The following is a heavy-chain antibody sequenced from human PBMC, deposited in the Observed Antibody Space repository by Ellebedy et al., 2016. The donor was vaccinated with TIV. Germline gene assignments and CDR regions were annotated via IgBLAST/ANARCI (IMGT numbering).Heavy chain of an antibody. J-gene: IGHJ6*02. D-gene: IGHD2-2*01. V-gene: IGHV3-30*03. CDR1: GFTFSSHG. Sequence: GGSLRLXCAASGFTFSSHGMHWVRQAPGKGLERVAVISYDGSNKYYADSVKGRFTISRDNSKNTLYLQMNSLRAEDTAVYYCARDSVVPASNTMLTYYYYGMDVWGQGTTVTVSS. CDR3: ARDSVVPASNTMLTYYYYGMDV. CDR2: ISYDGSNK.